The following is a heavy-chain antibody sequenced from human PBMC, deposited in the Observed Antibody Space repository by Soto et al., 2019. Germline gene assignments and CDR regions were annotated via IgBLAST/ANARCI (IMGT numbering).Heavy chain of an antibody. D-gene: IGHD4-17*01. CDR1: GGSFSGYY. J-gene: IGHJ4*02. V-gene: IGHV4-34*01. CDR2: INHSGSA. CDR3: ARGVVTTVTSTISFDY. Sequence: PSETLSLTCAVYGGSFSGYYWSWIRQPPGKGLEWIGEINHSGSANYNPSLKSRVTISVDTSKNQFSLKLSSVTAADTAVYYCARGVVTTVTSTISFDYWGQGTLVTVSS.